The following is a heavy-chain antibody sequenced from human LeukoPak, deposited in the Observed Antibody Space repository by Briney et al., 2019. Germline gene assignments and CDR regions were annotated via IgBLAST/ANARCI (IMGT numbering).Heavy chain of an antibody. CDR3: ARGSGSDWYEAPAF. Sequence: EASVKVSCKTPVYSFTIYHMHWVRQAPGQGLEWMGIINPNTGSTTYAQKFQGRVTMTRDTSTSTVYMEVSSLRSDDTAVYYFARGSGSDWYEAPAFWGQGTLVTVSS. J-gene: IGHJ4*02. D-gene: IGHD6-19*01. CDR1: VYSFTIYH. V-gene: IGHV1-46*01. CDR2: INPNTGST.